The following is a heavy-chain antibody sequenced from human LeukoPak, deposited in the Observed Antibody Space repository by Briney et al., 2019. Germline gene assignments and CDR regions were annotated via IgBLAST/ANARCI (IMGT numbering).Heavy chain of an antibody. CDR2: IHHSGKA. Sequence: GSLRLSCAASGFTFSSYSMNWVRQSPGKGLEWIGEIHHSGKANYNPSLTRRVTISLDKTKRQFSLKVTSVTAADTAVYYCARRTSENWNYGWFHPWGQGTLVTVSS. D-gene: IGHD1-7*01. CDR3: ARRTSENWNYGWFHP. V-gene: IGHV4-34*01. J-gene: IGHJ5*02. CDR1: GFTFSSYS.